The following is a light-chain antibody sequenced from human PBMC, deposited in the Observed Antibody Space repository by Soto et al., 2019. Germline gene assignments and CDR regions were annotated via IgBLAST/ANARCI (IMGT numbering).Light chain of an antibody. CDR3: HQYCGSPLT. CDR1: QSFDSKY. CDR2: SAS. J-gene: IGKJ2*01. V-gene: IGKV3-20*01. Sequence: EIVLTQSPGTLSLSPGERATLSCRASQSFDSKYLAWYQQRPGQPPRLLIYSASSRATGIPDRFSGSGSGTDYTLTISRLEPEDVAVYYCHQYCGSPLTFGQGTKLEIK.